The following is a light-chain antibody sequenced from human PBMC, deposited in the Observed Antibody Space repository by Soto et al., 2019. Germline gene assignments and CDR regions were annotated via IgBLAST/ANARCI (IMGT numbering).Light chain of an antibody. J-gene: IGLJ2*01. V-gene: IGLV2-23*02. Sequence: QSALTQPASVSGSPGQSITISCTGTSSDVGNYNLVSWYQQVPGKAPKLIIYEVIQRPSGVSNRFSGSKSGNTAYLTISGLQAEDEGDYYCCSYAGSTALFGGGTKLTVL. CDR3: CSYAGSTAL. CDR1: SSDVGNYNL. CDR2: EVI.